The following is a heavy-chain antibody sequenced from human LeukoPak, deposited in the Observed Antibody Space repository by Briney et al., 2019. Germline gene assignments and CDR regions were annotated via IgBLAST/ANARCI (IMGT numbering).Heavy chain of an antibody. Sequence: GGSLRLSCVGSGFTFSFYTLSWVRQAPGKGLEWVSAISGSGGSTYYADSVKGRFTISRDNSKNTLYLQMNSLRAEDTAVYYCARKASSLVVVVAATKNFDYWGQGTLVTVSS. J-gene: IGHJ4*02. V-gene: IGHV3-23*01. CDR1: GFTFSFYT. D-gene: IGHD2-15*01. CDR2: ISGSGGST. CDR3: ARKASSLVVVVAATKNFDY.